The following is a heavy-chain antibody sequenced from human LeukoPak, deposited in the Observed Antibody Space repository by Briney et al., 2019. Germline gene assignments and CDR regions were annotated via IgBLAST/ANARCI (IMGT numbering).Heavy chain of an antibody. CDR2: INPNSGGT. Sequence: ASVKVSCKASGYTFTGYYMHWVRQAPGQGLEWMGRINPNSGGTNYAQKFQGRVTMTRDTSISTAYMELSRLRSDDTAVYYCAREKQWLAREVFDPRGQGTLVTVSS. V-gene: IGHV1-2*06. J-gene: IGHJ5*02. D-gene: IGHD6-19*01. CDR1: GYTFTGYY. CDR3: AREKQWLAREVFDP.